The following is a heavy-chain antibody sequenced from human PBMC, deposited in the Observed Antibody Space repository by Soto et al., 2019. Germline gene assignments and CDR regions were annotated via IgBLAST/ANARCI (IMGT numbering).Heavy chain of an antibody. Sequence: GSLRLSCAASGFTFSGSAMHWVRQASGKGLEWVGRIRSKANSYATTYAVSVKGRFTISRDDSRNTAYLQMNSLRAEDTAVYYCAKDGSSGFDYWGQGTLVTVSS. CDR3: AKDGSSGFDY. CDR2: IRSKANSYAT. CDR1: GFTFSGSA. V-gene: IGHV3-73*01. D-gene: IGHD6-19*01. J-gene: IGHJ4*02.